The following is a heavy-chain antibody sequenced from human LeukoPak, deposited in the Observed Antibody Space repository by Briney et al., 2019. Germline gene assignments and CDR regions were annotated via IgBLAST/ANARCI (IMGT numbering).Heavy chain of an antibody. CDR3: ARGKVEYSSSRGAKGFDY. J-gene: IGHJ4*02. V-gene: IGHV3-23*01. D-gene: IGHD6-13*01. Sequence: GGSLRLSCAASGFTFSSYAMSWVRQAPGKGLEWVSAISGSGGSTYYADSVKGRFTISRDNAKNSLYLQMNSLRAEDTAVYYCARGKVEYSSSRGAKGFDYWGQGTLVTVSS. CDR2: ISGSGGST. CDR1: GFTFSSYA.